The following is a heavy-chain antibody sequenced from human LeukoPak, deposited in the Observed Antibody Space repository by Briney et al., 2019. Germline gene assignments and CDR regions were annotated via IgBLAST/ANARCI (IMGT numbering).Heavy chain of an antibody. Sequence: SETLSLTCTVSGDSFSSSSFSWGWIRQPPGKGLEWIGNIYYSGSTYYNPSLKSRVTISVDTSKNQFSLKLSSVSAADTAVHYCARHNGGEVCDIWGQGTLVTVSS. CDR3: ARHNGGEVCDI. CDR2: IYYSGST. V-gene: IGHV4-39*01. J-gene: IGHJ4*02. D-gene: IGHD3-16*01. CDR1: GDSFSSSSFS.